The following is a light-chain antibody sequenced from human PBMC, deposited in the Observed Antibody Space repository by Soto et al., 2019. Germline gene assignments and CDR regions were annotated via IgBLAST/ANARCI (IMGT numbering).Light chain of an antibody. CDR3: QQYGGSPPIP. J-gene: IGKJ5*01. CDR2: GAS. V-gene: IGKV3-20*01. Sequence: EIVLTQSPGTLSLSPGERATLSCGASETVSSSYLAWYQQKPGQAPRLLIYGASNRASGIPDRFSGSGSGTDFTLTISRLEPGEFAVYYCQQYGGSPPIPFGQGTRLEIK. CDR1: ETVSSSY.